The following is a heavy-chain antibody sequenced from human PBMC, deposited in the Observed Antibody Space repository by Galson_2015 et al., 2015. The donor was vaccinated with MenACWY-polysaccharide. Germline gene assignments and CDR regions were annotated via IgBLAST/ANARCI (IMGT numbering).Heavy chain of an antibody. V-gene: IGHV3-48*01. J-gene: IGHJ6*03. CDR2: ISSSSSTI. CDR1: GFTFSSYR. Sequence: SLRLSCAASGFTFSSYRMNWVRQAPGKGLEWVSYISSSSSTIYYADSVKGRFTISRDNAKSSLCLQMNSLRAEDTAVYYCATLALGYYMDVWGKGTTVTVSS. CDR3: ATLALGYYMDV.